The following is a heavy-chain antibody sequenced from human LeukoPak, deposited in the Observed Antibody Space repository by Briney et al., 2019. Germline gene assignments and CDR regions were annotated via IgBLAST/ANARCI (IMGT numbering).Heavy chain of an antibody. CDR3: AKEDDFWSGSYAFDI. V-gene: IGHV3-30*04. CDR2: ISYDGSNK. D-gene: IGHD3-3*01. J-gene: IGHJ3*02. Sequence: GGSLRLSCAASGFTFSSYAMHWVRQAPGKGLEWVAVISYDGSNKYYADSVKGRFTISRDNPKNTLYLQMNSLRAEDTAVYYCAKEDDFWSGSYAFDIWGQGTMVTVSS. CDR1: GFTFSSYA.